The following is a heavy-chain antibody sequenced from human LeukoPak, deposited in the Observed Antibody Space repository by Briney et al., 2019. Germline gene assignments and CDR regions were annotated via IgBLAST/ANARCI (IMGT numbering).Heavy chain of an antibody. J-gene: IGHJ4*02. Sequence: SQTLSLTRTVSGGSVSSDNSYWNWIRQPAGKGLEWIGRIYADGSSTYNPSLKSRVTISVDTSKNQFSLRLTSMTAADTAVYYCARGYYYRRWGQGTLVTVSS. CDR3: ARGYYYRR. D-gene: IGHD3-10*01. CDR2: IYADGSS. CDR1: GGSVSSDNSY. V-gene: IGHV4-61*02.